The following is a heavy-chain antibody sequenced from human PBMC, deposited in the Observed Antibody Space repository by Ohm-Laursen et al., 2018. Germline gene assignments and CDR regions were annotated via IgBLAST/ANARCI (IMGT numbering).Heavy chain of an antibody. V-gene: IGHV1-18*01. CDR3: ARVRPIKARVVIVTAPTGYLGMDV. D-gene: IGHD2-21*01. CDR2: ISGYTGNT. CDR1: GFTFRTYG. J-gene: IGHJ6*02. Sequence: SSVKVSCKASGFTFRTYGITWVRQAPGEGPEWMGWISGYTGNTKYPLKFQDRITITADTSTSTVYMELRGLTSDDTAVYYCARVRPIKARVVIVTAPTGYLGMDVWGQGTTVTVSS.